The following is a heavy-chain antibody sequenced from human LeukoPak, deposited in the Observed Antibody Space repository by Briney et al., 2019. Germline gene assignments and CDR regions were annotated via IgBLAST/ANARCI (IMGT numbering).Heavy chain of an antibody. CDR1: GYSFTSCW. CDR3: AKAEALASAFDY. Sequence: GESLKISCKGSGYSFTSCWIGWVRQMPGKGLEWMGMIYPGDSDTRYSPSLHGQVTISVDKSISTAYLQWSSLKASDTAMYYCAKAEALASAFDYWGQGTLVTVSS. D-gene: IGHD6-13*01. J-gene: IGHJ4*02. V-gene: IGHV5-51*01. CDR2: IYPGDSDT.